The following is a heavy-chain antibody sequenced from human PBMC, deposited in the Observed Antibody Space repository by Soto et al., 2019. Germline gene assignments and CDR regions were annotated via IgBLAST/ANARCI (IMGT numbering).Heavy chain of an antibody. CDR3: ARDRESSAGDYDL. V-gene: IGHV4-61*08. CDR1: GGSISSGDYY. CDR2: IYYSGST. Sequence: PSETLSLTCTVSGGSISSGDYYWSWIRQPPGKGLEWIGYIYYSGSTNYNPSLKSRVTISVDTSKNQFSLKLSSVTAADTAVYYCARDRESSAGDYDLWGQGTLVTVSS. D-gene: IGHD4-17*01. J-gene: IGHJ4*02.